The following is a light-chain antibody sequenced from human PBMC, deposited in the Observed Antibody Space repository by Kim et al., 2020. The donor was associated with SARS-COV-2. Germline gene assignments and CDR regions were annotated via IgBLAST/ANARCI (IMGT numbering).Light chain of an antibody. Sequence: YELTQPPSVSVSPGQTASITCSGEKLGDKNVCWYQQKPGQSPLLVIYEDRKRPSGIPERFSGSNSGNTATLTISGAQAMDEADYYCQAWDRSNVVFGGG. J-gene: IGLJ2*01. CDR2: EDR. CDR1: KLGDKN. CDR3: QAWDRSNVV. V-gene: IGLV3-1*01.